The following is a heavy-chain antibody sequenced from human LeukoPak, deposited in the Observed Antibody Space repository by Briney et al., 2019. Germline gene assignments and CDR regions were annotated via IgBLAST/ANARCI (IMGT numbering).Heavy chain of an antibody. CDR1: GFTFSSYW. Sequence: QPGGSLRLSCAASGFTFSSYWMSWVRQTPGKGLEWVANIKQDGSEKYYVDSVKGRFTISRDNAKNSLYLQMDSLRAEDTAVYYCARDRIAVAGYFDYWGQGTLVTVSS. J-gene: IGHJ4*02. V-gene: IGHV3-7*01. CDR3: ARDRIAVAGYFDY. D-gene: IGHD6-19*01. CDR2: IKQDGSEK.